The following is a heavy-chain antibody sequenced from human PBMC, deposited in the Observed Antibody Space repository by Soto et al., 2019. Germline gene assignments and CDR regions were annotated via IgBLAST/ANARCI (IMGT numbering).Heavy chain of an antibody. J-gene: IGHJ4*02. CDR1: GFTFSNYG. CDR3: APWFGAFDY. Sequence: PGRPMRLSYAASGFTFSNYGMHWVRQAPGKGLEWVAVISYDGSNKYYADSVKGRFTISRDNSKNTLYLQMNSLRAEDTAVYYCAPWFGAFDYWGQGTLVTVSS. CDR2: ISYDGSNK. V-gene: IGHV3-30*03. D-gene: IGHD3-10*01.